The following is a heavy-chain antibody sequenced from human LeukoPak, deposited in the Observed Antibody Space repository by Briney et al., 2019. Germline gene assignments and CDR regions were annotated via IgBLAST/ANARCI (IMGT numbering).Heavy chain of an antibody. CDR2: ISGSGDST. V-gene: IGHV3-23*01. CDR3: AKGKAGWYYFPMDA. J-gene: IGHJ6*04. CDR1: GFTFSTYA. Sequence: GGSLRLSCAASGFTFSTYAMSWVRQAPGKGLEWVSDISGSGDSTYYADSVKGRFTISRDNSKNTLDLQMNSLRAEDTAVYYCAKGKAGWYYFPMDAWGKGPTVTVSS. D-gene: IGHD6-19*01.